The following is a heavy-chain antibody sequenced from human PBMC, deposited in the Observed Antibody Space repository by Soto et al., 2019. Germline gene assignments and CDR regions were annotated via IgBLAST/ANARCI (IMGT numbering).Heavy chain of an antibody. V-gene: IGHV1-2*02. D-gene: IGHD6-13*01. CDR1: GYTFTGYY. Sequence: ASVKVSCKASGYTFTGYYMHWVRQAPGQGLEWMGWINPNSGGTNYAQKFQGRVTMTRDTSISTAYMELSRLGSDDTAGYYCARDFRRQQPHPGLLNYYYYYGMDVWGQGTTVTVSS. CDR3: ARDFRRQQPHPGLLNYYYYYGMDV. J-gene: IGHJ6*02. CDR2: INPNSGGT.